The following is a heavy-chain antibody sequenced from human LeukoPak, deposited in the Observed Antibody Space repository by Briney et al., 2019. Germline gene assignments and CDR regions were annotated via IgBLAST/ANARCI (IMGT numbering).Heavy chain of an antibody. D-gene: IGHD5-12*01. CDR3: ARKYSGYDS. CDR1: GYSFTSYW. V-gene: IGHV5-51*01. CDR2: IYPGDSDT. J-gene: IGHJ5*02. Sequence: GESLKISCKGPGYSFTSYWIAWVRQMPGRGLEWMGFIYPGDSDTRYSTSFQGQVTISADKSISTAYLQWSSLKASDTAMYYCARKYSGYDSWGQGTLVTVSS.